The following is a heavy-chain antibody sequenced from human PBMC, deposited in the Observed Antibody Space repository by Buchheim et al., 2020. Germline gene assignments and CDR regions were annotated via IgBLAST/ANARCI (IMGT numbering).Heavy chain of an antibody. D-gene: IGHD2-2*01. J-gene: IGHJ6*02. Sequence: QVQLVESGGGVVQPGRSLRLSCAASGFTFSSYAMHWVRQTPGKGLEWVAVISYDGSNKYYADSVKGRFTISRDNSKNTLYLQMNSLRAEDTAVYYCARDQIVVVPAAIPATVYYYYYGMDVWGQGTT. V-gene: IGHV3-30*04. CDR1: GFTFSSYA. CDR3: ARDQIVVVPAAIPATVYYYYYGMDV. CDR2: ISYDGSNK.